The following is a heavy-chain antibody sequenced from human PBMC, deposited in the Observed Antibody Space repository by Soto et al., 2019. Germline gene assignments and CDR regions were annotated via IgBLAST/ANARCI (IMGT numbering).Heavy chain of an antibody. CDR2: IKQDGSEK. D-gene: IGHD5-12*01. CDR1: GFTFSSYW. V-gene: IGHV3-7*01. CDR3: ARAKWLRWGYYFDY. J-gene: IGHJ4*02. Sequence: GGSLRLSCAASGFTFSSYWMSWVRQAPGKGLEWVANIKQDGSEKYYVDSVKGRFTISRDNAKNSLYLQMNSLRAEDTAVYYCARAKWLRWGYYFDYWGQGTLVTVSS.